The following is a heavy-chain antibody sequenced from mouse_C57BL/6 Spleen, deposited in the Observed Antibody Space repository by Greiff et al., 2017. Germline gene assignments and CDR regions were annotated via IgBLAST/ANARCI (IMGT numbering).Heavy chain of an antibody. CDR2: IDPSDSYT. J-gene: IGHJ1*03. CDR1: GYTFTSYW. Sequence: VQLQQPGAELVMPGASVKLSCKASGYTFTSYWMHWVKQRPGQGLEWIGEIDPSDSYTNYNQKFKGKSTLTVDKSSSTAYMQLRSLTSEDSAVYYCARPYGSSYDWYFDVWGTGTTVTVSS. CDR3: ARPYGSSYDWYFDV. V-gene: IGHV1-69*01. D-gene: IGHD1-1*01.